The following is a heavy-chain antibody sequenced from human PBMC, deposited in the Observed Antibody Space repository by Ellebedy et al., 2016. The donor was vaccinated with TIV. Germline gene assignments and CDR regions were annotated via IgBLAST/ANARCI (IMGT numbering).Heavy chain of an antibody. J-gene: IGHJ6*02. CDR1: GFTFDDYD. CDR2: ISGSGGST. V-gene: IGHV3-20*04. CDR3: AREGDTAMVHGMDV. Sequence: PGGSLRLSCAASGFTFDDYDMSWVRQAPGKGLEWVSGISGSGGSTYYADSVKGRFTISRDNAKNSLYLQMNSLRADDTAVYYCAREGDTAMVHGMDVWGQGTTVTVSS. D-gene: IGHD5-18*01.